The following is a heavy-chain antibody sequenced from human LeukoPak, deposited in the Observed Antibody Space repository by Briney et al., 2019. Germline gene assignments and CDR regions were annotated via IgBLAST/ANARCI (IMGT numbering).Heavy chain of an antibody. J-gene: IGHJ4*02. V-gene: IGHV3-30*03. CDR2: ISYDGTNK. D-gene: IGHD3-10*01. CDR1: GFTFSSYG. CDR3: ARDQAGSGHYADY. Sequence: GRSLRLSCAASGFTFSSYGMHWVRQAPGKGLEWVALISYDGTNKYYADFVKGRFIISRDNSKNTLYLQMNSLRVEDTAVYYCARDQAGSGHYADYWGQGTLVTVSS.